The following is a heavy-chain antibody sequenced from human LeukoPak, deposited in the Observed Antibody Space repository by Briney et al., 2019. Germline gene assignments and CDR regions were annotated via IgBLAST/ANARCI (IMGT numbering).Heavy chain of an antibody. Sequence: SGGYLRLSCAASGFTVSSNYMSWDRQAPGKGLEWVSTIYSGGSTYYADSWRDRLTISRDNSKKTVYLQMNSLRAEDTAVYHCAREYYYASGTYWNWFDPWGQGTRLTVSS. CDR3: AREYYYASGTYWNWFDP. CDR2: IYSGGST. CDR1: GFTVSSNY. V-gene: IGHV3-66*01. D-gene: IGHD3-10*01. J-gene: IGHJ5*02.